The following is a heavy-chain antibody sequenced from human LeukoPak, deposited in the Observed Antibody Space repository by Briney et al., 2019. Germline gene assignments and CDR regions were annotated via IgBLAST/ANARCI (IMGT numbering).Heavy chain of an antibody. CDR2: IYTSGGT. CDR1: GGSISSGSYY. D-gene: IGHD6-19*01. Sequence: PSETLSLTCTVSGGSISSGSYYWSWIRQPAGKGLEWIGRIYTSGGTNYNPSLKSRVTISVDSSKNQFSLKLSSVTAADTAVYYCARAGYSSGWYVYWGQGTLVTVSS. V-gene: IGHV4-61*02. J-gene: IGHJ4*02. CDR3: ARAGYSSGWYVY.